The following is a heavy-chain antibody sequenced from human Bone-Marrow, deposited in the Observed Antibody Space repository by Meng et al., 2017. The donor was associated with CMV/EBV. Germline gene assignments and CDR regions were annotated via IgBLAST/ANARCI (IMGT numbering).Heavy chain of an antibody. J-gene: IGHJ4*02. V-gene: IGHV3-20*04. CDR1: GFTFDDYG. CDR3: TRGGGTTGGGPLDY. D-gene: IGHD1-7*01. CDR2: INWNGGST. Sequence: GGSLRLSCAASGFTFDDYGMSWVRQAPGKGLEWVSGINWNGGSTGYADSVKGRFTISRDNAKNTLYLQMSSLRAEDTAVYYCTRGGGTTGGGPLDYWGQGTRVTGSS.